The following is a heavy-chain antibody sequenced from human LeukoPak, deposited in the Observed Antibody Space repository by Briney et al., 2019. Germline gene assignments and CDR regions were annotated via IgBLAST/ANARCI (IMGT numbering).Heavy chain of an antibody. CDR1: GFTFSSYG. J-gene: IGHJ4*02. V-gene: IGHV4-31*02. CDR3: ARRYYDILTGTGRHGFDY. CDR2: IYYSGST. D-gene: IGHD3-9*01. Sequence: LRLSCAASGFTFSSYGMHWVRQAPGKGLEWIGYIYYSGSTYYNPSLKSRVTISVDTSKNQFSLKLSSVTAADTAVYYCARRYYDILTGTGRHGFDYWGQGTLVTVSS.